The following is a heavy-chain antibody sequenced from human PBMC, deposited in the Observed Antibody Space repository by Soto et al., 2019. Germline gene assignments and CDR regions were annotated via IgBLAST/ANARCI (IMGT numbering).Heavy chain of an antibody. V-gene: IGHV3-33*01. J-gene: IGHJ6*02. CDR1: GFTFSSYG. Sequence: PGGSLRLSCAASGFTFSSYGMHWVRQAPGKGLEWVAVIWYDGSNKYYADSVKGRFTISRDNSKNTLYLQMNSLRAEDTAVYYCARDRAIVATILLNYYYGMDVWGQGTTVTAAS. CDR3: ARDRAIVATILLNYYYGMDV. CDR2: IWYDGSNK. D-gene: IGHD5-12*01.